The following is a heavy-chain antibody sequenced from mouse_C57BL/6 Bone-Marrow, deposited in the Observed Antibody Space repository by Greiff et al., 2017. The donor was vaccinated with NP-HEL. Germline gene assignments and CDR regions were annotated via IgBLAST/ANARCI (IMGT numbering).Heavy chain of an antibody. CDR3: VRPLQLRLRYYYAKDY. V-gene: IGHV10-1*01. J-gene: IGHJ4*01. D-gene: IGHD3-2*02. Sequence: EVQLVESGGGLVQPKGSLKLSCAASGFSFNTYAMNWVRQAPGKGLEWVARLRSNSNNSATYYADSVKDRFTISRDSSKSMLYLQMNNLKTEDTAMYYCVRPLQLRLRYYYAKDYWGQGTSVTVSS. CDR2: LRSNSNNSAT. CDR1: GFSFNTYA.